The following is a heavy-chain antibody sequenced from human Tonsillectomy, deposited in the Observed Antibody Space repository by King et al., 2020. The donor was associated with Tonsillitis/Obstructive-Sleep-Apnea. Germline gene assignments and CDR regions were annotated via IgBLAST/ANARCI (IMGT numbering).Heavy chain of an antibody. CDR1: GFTVSSNY. CDR2: IYSGGST. J-gene: IGHJ6*03. V-gene: IGHV3-66*01. Sequence: VQLVESGGGLVQPGGSLRLSCAASGFTVSSNYMSWVRQAPGKGLEWVAVIYSGGSTYYADSVKGRFTISRDNSNNTLYLQINSLRAEDTAVYYCARDRRDKVPVTSSYYYYMDVWGKGTTVTVSS. CDR3: ARDRRDKVPVTSSYYYYMDV. D-gene: IGHD2-15*01.